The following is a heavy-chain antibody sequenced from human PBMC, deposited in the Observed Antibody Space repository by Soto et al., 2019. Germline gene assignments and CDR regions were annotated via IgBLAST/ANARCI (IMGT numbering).Heavy chain of an antibody. D-gene: IGHD6-19*01. V-gene: IGHV1-3*05. Sequence: QVQLVQSGAEEKKPGASVKVSCKASGYTFTSYAMHWVRQAPGQRLEWMGWINAGNGNRKYSQKFQGRVTITRDTSASTAYMELSSLRAEATAVYYCARHGSGWDYWGQGTLVTVSS. J-gene: IGHJ4*02. CDR1: GYTFTSYA. CDR3: ARHGSGWDY. CDR2: INAGNGNR.